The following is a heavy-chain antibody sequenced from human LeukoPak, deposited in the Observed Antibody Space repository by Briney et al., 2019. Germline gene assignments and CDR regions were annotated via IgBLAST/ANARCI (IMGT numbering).Heavy chain of an antibody. CDR1: GFTFSSYA. V-gene: IGHV3-23*01. D-gene: IGHD2-8*01. J-gene: IGHJ4*02. CDR2: ISDSGDYT. Sequence: GGSLRLSCAGSGFTFSSYAMSWVRQAPGQGREGVSVISDSGDYTSYADSVRGRFTISRDNSRNTLYLQMISLRPEDTAVYYCAKDTSIGKYCTNGVCSPFDYWGQGTLVTVSS. CDR3: AKDTSIGKYCTNGVCSPFDY.